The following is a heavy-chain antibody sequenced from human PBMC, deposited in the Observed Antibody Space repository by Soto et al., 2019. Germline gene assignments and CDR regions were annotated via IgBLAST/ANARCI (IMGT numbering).Heavy chain of an antibody. CDR3: ARGAAAGTGYYGMDV. J-gene: IGHJ6*02. CDR2: ISAYNGNT. Sequence: ASVKVSCKASGYTFTSYGISWVRRAPGQGLEWMGWISAYNGNTNYAQKLQGRVTMTTDTSTSTAYMELRSLRSDDTAVYYCARGAAAGTGYYGMDVWGQGTTVTVSS. V-gene: IGHV1-18*01. CDR1: GYTFTSYG. D-gene: IGHD6-13*01.